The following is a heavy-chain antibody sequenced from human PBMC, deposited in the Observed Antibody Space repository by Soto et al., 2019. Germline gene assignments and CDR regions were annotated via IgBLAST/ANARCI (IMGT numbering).Heavy chain of an antibody. CDR3: ARDRKPYGSGSYYTCFDY. CDR2: IIPIFGTA. V-gene: IGHV1-69*13. J-gene: IGHJ4*02. CDR1: GGTFSSYA. Sequence: SVKVSCKASGGTFSSYAISWVRQAPGQGLEWMGGIIPIFGTANYAQKFQGRVTITADESTSTAYMELSSLRSEDTAVYYCARDRKPYGSGSYYTCFDYWGQGTLVTVSS. D-gene: IGHD3-10*01.